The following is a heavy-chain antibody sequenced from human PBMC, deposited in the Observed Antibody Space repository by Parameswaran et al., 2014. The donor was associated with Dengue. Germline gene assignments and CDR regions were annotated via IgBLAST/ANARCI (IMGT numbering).Heavy chain of an antibody. Sequence: RWIRQPPGKGLEWIGEINHSGSTNYNPSLKSRVTISVDTSKNQFSPKLSSVTAADTAVYYCARGSSLDIWGQGTMVTVSS. CDR3: ARGSSLDI. CDR2: INHSGST. V-gene: IGHV4-34*01. J-gene: IGHJ3*02.